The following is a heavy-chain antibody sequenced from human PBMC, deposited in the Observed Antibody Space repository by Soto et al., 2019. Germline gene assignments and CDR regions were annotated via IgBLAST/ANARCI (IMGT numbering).Heavy chain of an antibody. J-gene: IGHJ4*02. CDR1: GGTFSSYT. D-gene: IGHD2-15*01. CDR2: IIPILGIA. CDR3: ARMYVGGDY. Sequence: QVQLVQSGAEVKKPGSSVKVSCKASGGTFSSYTISWVRQAPGQGLEWMGRIIPILGIANYAQKFHGRVTITADKSTSTAYMELSSLRAEETAVYYCARMYVGGDYWGPGTLVTVSS. V-gene: IGHV1-69*02.